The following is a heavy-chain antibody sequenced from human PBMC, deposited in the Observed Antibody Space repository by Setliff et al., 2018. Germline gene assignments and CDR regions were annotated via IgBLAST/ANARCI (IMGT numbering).Heavy chain of an antibody. CDR2: IYYSGNT. CDR1: NGSISSGNYF. V-gene: IGHV4-61*01. CDR3: ARGYYNFLSGYYTPYYFDY. J-gene: IGHJ4*02. Sequence: PSETLSLTCTVSNGSISSGNYFWGWIRQPPGKGLEWIGYIYYSGNTNYNPSLKSRVTISVDTSKNQFSLKLSSVTAADTAVYFCARGYYNFLSGYYTPYYFDYWGQGTLVTVSS. D-gene: IGHD3-3*01.